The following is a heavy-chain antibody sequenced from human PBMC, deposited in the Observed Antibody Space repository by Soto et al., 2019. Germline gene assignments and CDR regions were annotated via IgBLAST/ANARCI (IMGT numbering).Heavy chain of an antibody. V-gene: IGHV4-59*01. J-gene: IGHJ4*02. CDR2: IYYSGST. CDR1: GGSISSYY. D-gene: IGHD4-17*01. Sequence: PSETLSLTCTVSGGSISSYYWSWIRQPPGKGLEWIGYIYYSGSTNYNPSLKNRVTISVDTSKNQFSLKLSSVTAADTAVYYCARTTRSYGDSKSFDYWGQGTLVTVS. CDR3: ARTTRSYGDSKSFDY.